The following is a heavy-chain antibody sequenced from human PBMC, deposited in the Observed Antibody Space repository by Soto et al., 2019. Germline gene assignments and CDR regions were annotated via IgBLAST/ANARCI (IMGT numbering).Heavy chain of an antibody. Sequence: PGGSLRLSCAASGFTFSSYWMSWVRQAPWKGLEWVANIKQDGSEKYYVDSVKGRFTISRDNAKNSLYLQMNSLRAEDTAVYYCARDYDFGVVIRTYYYYGMDVWGQGTTVTVSS. J-gene: IGHJ6*02. D-gene: IGHD3-3*01. CDR2: IKQDGSEK. V-gene: IGHV3-7*01. CDR3: ARDYDFGVVIRTYYYYGMDV. CDR1: GFTFSSYW.